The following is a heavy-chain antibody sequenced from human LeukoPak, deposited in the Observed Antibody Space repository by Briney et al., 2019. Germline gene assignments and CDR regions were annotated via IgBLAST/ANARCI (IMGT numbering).Heavy chain of an antibody. Sequence: PSETLSLTCAVYGGSFSGYYWSWIRQPPGKGLEWIGEINHSGSTNYNPSLKSRVTISVDTSKNQFSLKLSSVTAADTAVYYCASRVGDYHLGSFDYWGQGTLVTVSS. D-gene: IGHD4-17*01. V-gene: IGHV4-34*09. CDR2: INHSGST. J-gene: IGHJ4*02. CDR3: ASRVGDYHLGSFDY. CDR1: GGSFSGYY.